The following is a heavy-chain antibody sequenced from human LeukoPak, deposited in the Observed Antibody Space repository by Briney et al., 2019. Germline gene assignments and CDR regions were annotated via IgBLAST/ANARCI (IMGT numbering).Heavy chain of an antibody. V-gene: IGHV3-30*02. Sequence: PGGSLRFSCAASELTFSAYAMHWIRQAPGGGLGGVAFVRYGGNIKYYADSVKGRFTISRDNSKNTLYLQMNSLRPEDTAVYYCTKDLGTEYNIFDYWGQGTLVTVSS. CDR3: TKDLGTEYNIFDY. CDR1: ELTFSAYA. CDR2: VRYGGNIK. J-gene: IGHJ4*02. D-gene: IGHD3-9*01.